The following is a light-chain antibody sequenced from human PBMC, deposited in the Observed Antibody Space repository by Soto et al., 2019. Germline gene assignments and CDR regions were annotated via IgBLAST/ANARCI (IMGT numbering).Light chain of an antibody. V-gene: IGKV1-33*01. CDR2: DAS. J-gene: IGKJ5*01. Sequence: DIQKTQSPSSMSASVGDRVTITCQASQDISNYLNWYQQKPGRAPKLLIYDASNLEAGVPSRFRGIGSGTDFTFTISRLQPEDIATYYCQQYENIPTFGQGTRLEIK. CDR1: QDISNY. CDR3: QQYENIPT.